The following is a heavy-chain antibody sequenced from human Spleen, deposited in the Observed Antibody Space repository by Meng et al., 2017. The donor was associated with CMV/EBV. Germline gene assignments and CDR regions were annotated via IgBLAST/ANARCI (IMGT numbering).Heavy chain of an antibody. Sequence: KVSCKGYGYSFTSYWIGWVRQMPGKGLEWMGIIYPGDSDTRYSPSFQGQVTISADKSISTAFLQWSSLKASDTATYYCVSLSVENAGINYWGQGTLVTVSS. V-gene: IGHV5-51*01. J-gene: IGHJ4*02. CDR1: GYSFTSYW. CDR2: IYPGDSDT. CDR3: VSLSVENAGINY. D-gene: IGHD1-14*01.